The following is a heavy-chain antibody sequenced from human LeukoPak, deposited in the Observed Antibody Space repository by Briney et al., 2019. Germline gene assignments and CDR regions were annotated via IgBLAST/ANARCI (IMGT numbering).Heavy chain of an antibody. J-gene: IGHJ4*02. V-gene: IGHV3-23*01. Sequence: PGGSLRLSCAASGFTFSSHTMSWVSQAPRKGLEWGSGISGSGVNTYYANSVKGRFTISRDKFMNTLYLQMNSLRAEDTAVYYCARGRGLPVRPPNEGFLDYWGRGTLVTVSS. CDR3: ARGRGLPVRPPNEGFLDY. CDR1: GFTFSSHT. CDR2: ISGSGVNT. D-gene: IGHD6-6*01.